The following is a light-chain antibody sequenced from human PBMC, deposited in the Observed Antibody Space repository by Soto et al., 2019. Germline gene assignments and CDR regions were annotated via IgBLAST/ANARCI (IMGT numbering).Light chain of an antibody. CDR2: EVS. CDR1: SSDVGGYNY. CDR3: SSYTGSSTPYV. J-gene: IGLJ1*01. V-gene: IGLV2-14*01. Sequence: QSALTQPASVSGSPGQSITISCTGTSSDVGGYNYVSWYQQLPGKAPKLMIYEVSNRPSGFSNRFSGSKSGNTASLTISGLQAEDEADYYCSSYTGSSTPYVFGTGTKVTVL.